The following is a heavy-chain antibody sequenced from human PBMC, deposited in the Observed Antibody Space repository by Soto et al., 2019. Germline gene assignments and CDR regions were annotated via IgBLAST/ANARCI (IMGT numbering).Heavy chain of an antibody. CDR2: IDWDDDK. D-gene: IGHD3-10*01. CDR3: VRTAGYYRGRNFDH. J-gene: IGHJ4*02. V-gene: IGHV2-70*04. CDR1: GFSLSSVGMR. Sequence: SGPTLVNPTQTLTLTCTFSGFSLSSVGMRVSWVRQPPGKALEWLARIDWDDDKFYRTSLKTRLAIFKDTSKNQVVLIMTNMDPVDTATYYCVRTAGYYRGRNFDHWGQGTLVTVSS.